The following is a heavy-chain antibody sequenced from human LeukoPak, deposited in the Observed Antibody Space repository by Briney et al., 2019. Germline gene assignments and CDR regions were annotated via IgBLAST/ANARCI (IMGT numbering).Heavy chain of an antibody. Sequence: SETLSLTCTVSGGSISSSSYYWGWIRQPPGQALEWIGSIYYSGSTFYNPSLRSRVTISVDTSKNQFSLKLSSVTAADTAMYYCASHYNSGWYWTIDYWGQGTLVTVSS. CDR2: IYYSGST. CDR1: GGSISSSSYY. V-gene: IGHV4-39*01. D-gene: IGHD6-19*01. CDR3: ASHYNSGWYWTIDY. J-gene: IGHJ4*02.